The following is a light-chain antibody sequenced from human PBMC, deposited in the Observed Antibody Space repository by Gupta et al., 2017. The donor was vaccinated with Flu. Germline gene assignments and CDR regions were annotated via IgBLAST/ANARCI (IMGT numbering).Light chain of an antibody. CDR3: QQYYSTPYT. Sequence: NCKSSPSVFYSSNNKNYLAWYQQKPGQPPKLLIYWASTRESGVPDRFSGSGSGTDFTLTISSLQAEDVAVYYCQQYYSTPYTFGQGTKLEIK. J-gene: IGKJ2*01. V-gene: IGKV4-1*01. CDR2: WAS. CDR1: PSVFYSSNNKNY.